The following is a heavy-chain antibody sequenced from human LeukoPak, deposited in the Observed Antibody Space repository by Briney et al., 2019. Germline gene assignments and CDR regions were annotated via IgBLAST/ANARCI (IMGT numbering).Heavy chain of an antibody. D-gene: IGHD2-8*01. J-gene: IGHJ6*03. Sequence: SSETLSLTCTVSGGSISSYYWSWIRQPPGKGLEWIGYIYYSGSTNYNPSLKSRVTISVDTSKNQFSLKLSSVTAADTAVYYCAGAVYAPYYYYYMDVWGKGTTVTVSS. CDR3: AGAVYAPYYYYYMDV. CDR1: GGSISSYY. V-gene: IGHV4-59*01. CDR2: IYYSGST.